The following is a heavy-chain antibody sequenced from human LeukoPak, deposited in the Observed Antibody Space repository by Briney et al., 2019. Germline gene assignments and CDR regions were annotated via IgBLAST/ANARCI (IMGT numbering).Heavy chain of an antibody. Sequence: IPSETLSLTCTVSGGSISSGGYYWSWIRQPPGKGLEWIGYIYHSGSTYYNPSLKSRVTISVDRSKNQFSLKLSSVTAADTAVYYCARDRGITIFGVVIMSWFDPWGQGTLVTVSS. CDR1: GGSISSGGYY. D-gene: IGHD3-3*01. J-gene: IGHJ5*02. CDR2: IYHSGST. CDR3: ARDRGITIFGVVIMSWFDP. V-gene: IGHV4-30-2*01.